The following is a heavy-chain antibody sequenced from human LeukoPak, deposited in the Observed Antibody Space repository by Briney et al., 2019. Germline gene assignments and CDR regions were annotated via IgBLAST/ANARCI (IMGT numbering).Heavy chain of an antibody. V-gene: IGHV3-30*18. Sequence: GGSLRLSCAASGYTFSNYGMHWVRQAPGKGLEWVAVISYDESDKYYADSVKGRFTISRDNSKNTLYLQMNSLRPEDTAVYYCAKGVVAATNAAYYGMDVWGQGTTVTVSS. D-gene: IGHD2-15*01. J-gene: IGHJ6*02. CDR1: GYTFSNYG. CDR2: ISYDESDK. CDR3: AKGVVAATNAAYYGMDV.